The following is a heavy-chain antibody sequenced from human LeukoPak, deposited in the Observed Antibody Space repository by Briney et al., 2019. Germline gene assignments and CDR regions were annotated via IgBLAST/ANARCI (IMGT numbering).Heavy chain of an antibody. CDR3: ARAPYYDSSSYYRPDY. Sequence: PSETLSLTCTVSGGSISSGDYYWSWIRQPPGKGLEWIGYIYYSGSTYYNPSLKSRLTISVDTSKNQFSLKLSSVTAADTALYYCARAPYYDSSSYYRPDYWGQGTLVTVSS. V-gene: IGHV4-30-4*01. CDR2: IYYSGST. J-gene: IGHJ4*02. D-gene: IGHD3-22*01. CDR1: GGSISSGDYY.